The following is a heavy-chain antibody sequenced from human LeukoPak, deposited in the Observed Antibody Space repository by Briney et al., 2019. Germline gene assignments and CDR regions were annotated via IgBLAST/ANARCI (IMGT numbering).Heavy chain of an antibody. CDR1: GGSISSSSYY. CDR2: IYYSGST. J-gene: IGHJ3*02. Sequence: SETLSLTCTVSGGSISSSSYYWGWIRQPPGTGLEWIGSIYYSGSTYYNPSLKSRVTISVDTSKNQFSLKLSSVTAADTAVYYCARDHRDAFDIWGQGTMVTVSS. V-gene: IGHV4-39*07. CDR3: ARDHRDAFDI.